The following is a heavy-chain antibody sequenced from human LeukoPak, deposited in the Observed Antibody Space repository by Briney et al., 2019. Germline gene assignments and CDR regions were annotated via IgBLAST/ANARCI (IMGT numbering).Heavy chain of an antibody. CDR1: GGSISSYY. V-gene: IGHV4-59*01. D-gene: IGHD3-22*01. CDR3: ACVSGYYSTPYFDY. CDR2: IYYSGST. Sequence: SETLSLTCTVSGGSISSYYWSWIRQPPGKGLEWIGYIYYSGSTNYNPSLKSRVTISVDTSKNQFSLKLSSVTAADTAVYYCACVSGYYSTPYFDYWGQGTLVTVSS. J-gene: IGHJ4*02.